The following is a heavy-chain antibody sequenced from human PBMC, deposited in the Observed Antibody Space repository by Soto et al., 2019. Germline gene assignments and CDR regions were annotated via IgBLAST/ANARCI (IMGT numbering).Heavy chain of an antibody. CDR3: AKYAAFGELLHGFDY. V-gene: IGHV3-23*01. J-gene: IGHJ4*02. CDR2: ISGSGGST. Sequence: PGGSLRLSCAASGFTFSSYAMSGVRQAPGKGLEWVSAISGSGGSTHYADSVKGRFTISRDNSKNTLYLQMNSLRAEDTAVYYCAKYAAFGELLHGFDYWGQGTLVTVSS. D-gene: IGHD3-10*01. CDR1: GFTFSSYA.